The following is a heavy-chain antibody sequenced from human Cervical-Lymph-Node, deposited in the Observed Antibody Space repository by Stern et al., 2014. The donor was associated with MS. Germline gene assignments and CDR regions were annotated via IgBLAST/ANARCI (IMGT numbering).Heavy chain of an antibody. Sequence: QVQLQESGPGLVKPSGTLSLTCAVSGGSVSSTNWWSWVRQSPGKGLEWIGNIYLSGASKYRPSLRSRVSISLDNSKNHLSLHLTSVTAADTAVYYCARERQQYCNSEGCSYWYFDLWGRGTLVTVSS. CDR1: GGSVSSTNW. D-gene: IGHD2/OR15-2a*01. CDR2: IYLSGAS. CDR3: ARERQQYCNSEGCSYWYFDL. V-gene: IGHV4-4*02. J-gene: IGHJ2*01.